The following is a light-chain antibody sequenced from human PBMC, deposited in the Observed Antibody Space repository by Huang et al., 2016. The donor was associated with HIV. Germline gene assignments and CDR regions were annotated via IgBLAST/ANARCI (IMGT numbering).Light chain of an antibody. CDR3: QQYHNWPYT. CDR2: GAS. Sequence: EIIITQSPATLSLSPGEGASLSCRANQSVATNLAWYLHKPGQRPRILIFGASTRATGLPGRFSGSGSGTQFTLTVSGLQSEDFAVYYCQQYHNWPYTFGQGTKLEI. V-gene: IGKV3-15*01. CDR1: QSVATN. J-gene: IGKJ2*01.